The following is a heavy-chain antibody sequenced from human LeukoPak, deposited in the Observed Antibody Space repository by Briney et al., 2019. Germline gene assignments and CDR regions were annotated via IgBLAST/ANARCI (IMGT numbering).Heavy chain of an antibody. V-gene: IGHV3-23*01. CDR2: INGRGDST. CDR1: GVSFSTYT. J-gene: IGHJ4*02. D-gene: IGHD4-17*01. CDR3: AKECQTGDYFTSDF. Sequence: PGGSLRLSCAASGVSFSTYTMNWVSQAPGKGLEWVSAINGRGDSTFYADSVKGQFTISRDNSKSTVYLQMNSLRADDTAVYYCAKECQTGDYFTSDFWGQGTLVTVSS.